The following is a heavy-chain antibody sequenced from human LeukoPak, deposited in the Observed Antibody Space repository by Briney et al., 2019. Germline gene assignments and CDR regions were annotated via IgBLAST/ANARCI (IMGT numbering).Heavy chain of an antibody. CDR3: ASSHDSSGND. D-gene: IGHD3-22*01. V-gene: IGHV3-7*01. J-gene: IGHJ4*02. CDR2: IKYDGSHN. Sequence: GGSLRLSCVPAGFTSSSYCMAWVRPAPGGGLGWVGTIKYDGSHNYYVDSVKGRFTNSKDNANNSVYLQMDNLRVDDTAVYFCASSHDSSGNDWGQGTMVTVSS. CDR1: GFTSSSYC.